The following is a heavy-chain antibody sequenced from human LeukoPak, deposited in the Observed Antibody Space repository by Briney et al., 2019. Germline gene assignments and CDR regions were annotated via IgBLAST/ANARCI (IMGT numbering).Heavy chain of an antibody. V-gene: IGHV7-4-1*02. CDR2: IDPKTGNP. Sequence: RASVKVSCKASGYTFTSYSINWVRQAPGQGLEWMGWIDPKTGNPTYAQGFTGRFVFSLDTSVTTAYLQISSLKAEDTAVYYCARDVGYYDSSGYYLGWFDPWGQGTLVTVSS. CDR1: GYTFTSYS. J-gene: IGHJ5*02. D-gene: IGHD3-22*01. CDR3: ARDVGYYDSSGYYLGWFDP.